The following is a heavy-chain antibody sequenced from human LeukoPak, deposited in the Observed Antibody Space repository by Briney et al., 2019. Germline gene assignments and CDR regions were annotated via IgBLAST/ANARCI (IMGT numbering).Heavy chain of an antibody. CDR1: GGTFSSYA. J-gene: IGHJ6*04. Sequence: ASVKVSCKASGGTFSSYAISWVRQAPGQGLEWMGGIIPIFGTANYAQKFQGRVTITADESTSTDYMELSSLRSEDTAVYYCALVVAANYGMDVWGKGTTVTVSS. D-gene: IGHD2-15*01. CDR3: ALVVAANYGMDV. CDR2: IIPIFGTA. V-gene: IGHV1-69*13.